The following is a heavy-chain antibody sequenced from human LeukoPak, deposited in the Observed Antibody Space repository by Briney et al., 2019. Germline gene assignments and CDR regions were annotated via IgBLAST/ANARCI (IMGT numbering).Heavy chain of an antibody. V-gene: IGHV3-30*18. CDR3: AKEIGYGDAFDI. CDR1: GFTFSFYG. J-gene: IGHJ3*02. D-gene: IGHD5-12*01. CDR2: ISDDGSTK. Sequence: GGSLRLSCAASGFTFSFYGIHWVRQAPGKGLEWVAVISDDGSTKYYSDSVKGRFTVSRDNSKDTLYLQMNSLRAEDTAVYYCAKEIGYGDAFDIWGQGTMVTVSS.